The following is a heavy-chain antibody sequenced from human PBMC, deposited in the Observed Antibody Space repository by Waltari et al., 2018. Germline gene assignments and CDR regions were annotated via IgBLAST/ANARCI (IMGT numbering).Heavy chain of an antibody. CDR1: GGSISSYY. CDR2: IYTSGCT. J-gene: IGHJ3*02. D-gene: IGHD4-17*01. CDR3: ARDEDYGGNAYAFDI. V-gene: IGHV4-4*07. Sequence: QVQLPESGPGLVKPSETLSLTCTVSGGSISSYYWNWIRQPAGKGLEWIVRIYTSGCTNYNPSLKSRVTMSVDTSKNQFSLKLSSVTAADTAVYYCARDEDYGGNAYAFDIWGQGTMVTVSS.